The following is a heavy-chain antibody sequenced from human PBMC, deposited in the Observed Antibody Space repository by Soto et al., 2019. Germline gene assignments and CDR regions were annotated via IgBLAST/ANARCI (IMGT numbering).Heavy chain of an antibody. Sequence: EVQLLESGGGLVQPGGSLRLSCAASGFTFSSYAMSWVRQAPGKGLEWVSAISGSGGSSYYADSVKGRFTISRDNSKNTLYLQMNSLRAEDTAVYYCAKHTLGYCSGGSSFDYWGQGTLVTVSS. CDR3: AKHTLGYCSGGSSFDY. CDR1: GFTFSSYA. J-gene: IGHJ4*02. V-gene: IGHV3-23*01. D-gene: IGHD2-15*01. CDR2: ISGSGGSS.